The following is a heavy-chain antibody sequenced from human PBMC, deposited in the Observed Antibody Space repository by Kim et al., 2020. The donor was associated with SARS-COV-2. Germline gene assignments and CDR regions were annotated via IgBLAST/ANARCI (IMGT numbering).Heavy chain of an antibody. J-gene: IGHJ1*01. D-gene: IGHD2-21*02. CDR3: ARTVYCGGDCYARGYFEH. Sequence: GGSLRLSCAASGFTFSSYGMHWVRQAPGKGLEWVSVISYDGSNKYYADSVKGPFTISRDNSKNTLYLQMNSLRAEDTAVYYCARTVYCGGDCYARGYFEHWGQGTLVTVSS. CDR2: ISYDGSNK. V-gene: IGHV3-33*05. CDR1: GFTFSSYG.